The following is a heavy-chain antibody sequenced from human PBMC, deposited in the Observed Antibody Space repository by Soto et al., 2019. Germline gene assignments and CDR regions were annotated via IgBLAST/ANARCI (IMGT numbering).Heavy chain of an antibody. CDR3: ARSPRSSPYFDY. Sequence: GESLKISCQSSGYPFSNFWSGWVRQLPGKGLEWMGIIYPGDHETRYSPSFHGKVTIPADRSINTAYLQWNSLEASDTAFYFCARSPRSSPYFDYWGQGALVTVSS. CDR2: IYPGDHET. J-gene: IGHJ4*02. CDR1: GYPFSNFW. D-gene: IGHD6-13*01. V-gene: IGHV5-51*01.